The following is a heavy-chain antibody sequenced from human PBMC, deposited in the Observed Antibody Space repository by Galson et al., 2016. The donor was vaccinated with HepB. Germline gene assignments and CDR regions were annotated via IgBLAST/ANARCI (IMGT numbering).Heavy chain of an antibody. CDR3: AEMPTVDW. Sequence: SLRLSCAASGFTFSNFWMNWVRRVPGKGLEWVGNIKPDGSQMNYEYSVKGRFTISRDNARNSLYLQMNSLRAEDTAVYFCAEMPTVDWWGQGTLVTVSS. J-gene: IGHJ4*01. D-gene: IGHD5-24*01. CDR1: GFTFSNFW. V-gene: IGHV3-7*01. CDR2: IKPDGSQM.